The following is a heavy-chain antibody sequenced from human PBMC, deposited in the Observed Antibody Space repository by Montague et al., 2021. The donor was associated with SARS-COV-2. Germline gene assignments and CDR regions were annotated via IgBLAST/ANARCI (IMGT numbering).Heavy chain of an antibody. D-gene: IGHD3-10*01. CDR1: GGSISSTSYY. Sequence: SETLSLTCTVSGGSISSTSYYWGWIRQPPGMGLEWIWSISYSGSTYYKSSLKSRVTISVDTSKNKFSLRLSPVTAADTAVYYCARHITGSGNAFDIWGQGTMVTVSS. CDR3: ARHITGSGNAFDI. J-gene: IGHJ3*02. V-gene: IGHV4-39*01. CDR2: ISYSGST.